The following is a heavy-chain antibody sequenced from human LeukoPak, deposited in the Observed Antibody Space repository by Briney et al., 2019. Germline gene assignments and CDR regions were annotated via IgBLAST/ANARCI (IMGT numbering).Heavy chain of an antibody. CDR1: GFTFHSYT. Sequence: GGSLRLSCAASGFTFHSYTMNWARHAPGKGRQWLSYTSRTGTTTYYADSVKGRFTISRDNAKISLYLQMNSLRSEDTGLYFCSRDLGSGDHGLLVWGQGTLVTVSS. CDR2: TSRTGTTT. D-gene: IGHD2-21*02. CDR3: SRDLGSGDHGLLV. V-gene: IGHV3-48*01. J-gene: IGHJ4*02.